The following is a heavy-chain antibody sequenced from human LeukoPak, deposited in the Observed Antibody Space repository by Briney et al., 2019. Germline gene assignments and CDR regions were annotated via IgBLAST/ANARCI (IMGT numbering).Heavy chain of an antibody. D-gene: IGHD5-12*01. CDR1: GFTSNTYT. V-gene: IGHV3-21*01. CDR3: ARVGGGYDHDKTRTFDY. Sequence: PGGSLRLSCAASGFTSNTYTMNWVRQAPGKGLEWVSSISGSSRVSSTSSSGSYIFYSDSVRGRFTISRDNAKNSLYLQMNSLRVEDTAVYYCARVGGGYDHDKTRTFDYWGQGTLVTVSS. J-gene: IGHJ4*02. CDR2: TSSSGSYI.